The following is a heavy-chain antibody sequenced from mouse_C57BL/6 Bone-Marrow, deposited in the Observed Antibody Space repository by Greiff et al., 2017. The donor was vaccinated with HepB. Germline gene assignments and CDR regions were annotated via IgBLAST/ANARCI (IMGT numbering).Heavy chain of an antibody. CDR3: ARWTTVVATPATSWYFDV. D-gene: IGHD1-1*01. Sequence: QVQLKESGAELARPGASVKLSCKASGYTFTSYGISWVKQRTGQGLEWIGEIYPRSGNTYYNEKFKGKATLTADKSSSTAYMELRSLTSEDSAVYFCARWTTVVATPATSWYFDVWGTGTTVTVSS. J-gene: IGHJ1*03. CDR1: GYTFTSYG. V-gene: IGHV1-81*01. CDR2: IYPRSGNT.